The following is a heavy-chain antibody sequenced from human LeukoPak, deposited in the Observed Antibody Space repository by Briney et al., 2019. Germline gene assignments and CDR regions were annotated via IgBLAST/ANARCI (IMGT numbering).Heavy chain of an antibody. V-gene: IGHV1-46*01. Sequence: GASMKVSCKASGYTFTSYYIHWVRQAPGQGLEWMGIINPSGGSTNYAQDFQGRVTMTRDTSTSTVYMELSSLRSEDTAVYYCARRELAGSTAYFDYWGQGTLVTVSS. D-gene: IGHD1-26*01. CDR1: GYTFTSYY. CDR3: ARRELAGSTAYFDY. CDR2: INPSGGST. J-gene: IGHJ4*02.